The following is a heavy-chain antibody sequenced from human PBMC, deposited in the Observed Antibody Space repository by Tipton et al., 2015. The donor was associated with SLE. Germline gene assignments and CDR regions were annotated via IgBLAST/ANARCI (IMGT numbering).Heavy chain of an antibody. CDR1: GVSISSFSYY. D-gene: IGHD2-8*01. CDR2: IFYSGST. Sequence: TLSLTCSVSGVSISSFSYYWGWIRQPPGKGLEWIGSIFYSGSTYYNPSLKSRVTISVDRSKNQFSLKLSSVTAADTAVYYCAREKWDAFDIWGQGTMVTVSS. CDR3: AREKWDAFDI. J-gene: IGHJ3*02. V-gene: IGHV4-39*07.